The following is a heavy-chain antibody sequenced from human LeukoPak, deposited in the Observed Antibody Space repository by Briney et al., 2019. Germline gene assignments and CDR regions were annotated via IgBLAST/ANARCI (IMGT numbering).Heavy chain of an antibody. CDR1: GGSVTSTNW. V-gene: IGHV4/OR15-8*01. CDR2: VHLDGRP. J-gene: IGHJ4*02. CDR3: AREGGFYRPLDY. Sequence: SETLSLTCDVSGGSVTSTNWWTWFRQPPGKGLEWIGEVHLDGRPNYNPSLKSRLVMSADLPENHISLKLTSVTAADTAVYYCAREGGFYRPLDYSGQGTLDTVSS. D-gene: IGHD6-25*01.